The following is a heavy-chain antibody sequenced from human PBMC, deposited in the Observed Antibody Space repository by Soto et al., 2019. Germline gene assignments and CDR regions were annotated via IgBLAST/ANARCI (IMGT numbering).Heavy chain of an antibody. J-gene: IGHJ4*02. D-gene: IGHD4-17*01. Sequence: SQTLSLTCTVSGGSISSSSYYWGWIRQPPGKGLEWIGSIYYSGSTYYNPSLKSRVTISVDTSKNQFSLKLSSVTAADTAVYYCARPSSPYDYGGGIDYWGQGTLVTVSS. CDR1: GGSISSSSYY. CDR3: ARPSSPYDYGGGIDY. CDR2: IYYSGST. V-gene: IGHV4-39*01.